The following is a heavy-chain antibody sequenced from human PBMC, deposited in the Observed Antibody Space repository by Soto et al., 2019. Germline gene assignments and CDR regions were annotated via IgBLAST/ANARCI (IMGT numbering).Heavy chain of an antibody. CDR2: INHSGST. V-gene: IGHV4-34*01. Sequence: QVQLQQWGAGLLKPSKTLSLTCAVYGGSFSGYYWSWIRQPPGKGLEWIGEINHSGSTNYNPSLKSRVTISVDTSKNQFSLKLSSVTAADTAVYYCARGVKQWLVPKGGFDPWGQGTLVTVSS. D-gene: IGHD6-19*01. CDR3: ARGVKQWLVPKGGFDP. J-gene: IGHJ5*02. CDR1: GGSFSGYY.